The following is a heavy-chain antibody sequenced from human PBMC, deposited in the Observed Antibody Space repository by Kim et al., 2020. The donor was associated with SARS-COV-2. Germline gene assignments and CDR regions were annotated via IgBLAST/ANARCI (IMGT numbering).Heavy chain of an antibody. D-gene: IGHD3-10*01. J-gene: IGHJ4*02. Sequence: SETLSLTCTVSGGSISSYYWSWIRQPPEKGLEWIGYIYYIGSTNYNPSLKSRVTISIDTSKNQFSLNLSSVTAADTAVYYCARGITRYYFDYWGQGTLVTVSS. CDR1: GGSISSYY. V-gene: IGHV4-59*13. CDR2: IYYIGST. CDR3: ARGITRYYFDY.